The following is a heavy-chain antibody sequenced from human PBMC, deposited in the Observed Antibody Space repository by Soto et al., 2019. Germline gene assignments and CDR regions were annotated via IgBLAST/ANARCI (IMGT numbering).Heavy chain of an antibody. CDR3: ASSPSPIAVAGTNWFDP. J-gene: IGHJ5*02. Sequence: QVQLQQWGAGLLKPSETLSLTCAVYGGSFSGYYWSWIRQPPGKGLEWIGEINHSGSTNYNPSLKSRVTLSVDTSKNQFSLKLRFVTAADTAVYYCASSPSPIAVAGTNWFDPWGQGTLVTVSS. D-gene: IGHD6-19*01. CDR2: INHSGST. CDR1: GGSFSGYY. V-gene: IGHV4-34*01.